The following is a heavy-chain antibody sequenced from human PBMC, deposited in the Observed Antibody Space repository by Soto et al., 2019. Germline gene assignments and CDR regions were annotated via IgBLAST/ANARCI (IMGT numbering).Heavy chain of an antibody. D-gene: IGHD6-13*01. J-gene: IGHJ1*01. V-gene: IGHV3-23*01. CDR2: ISGSGGST. CDR3: AKDSFSSSWYVHSAEYFQH. CDR1: GFTFSSYA. Sequence: GGSLRLSCAASGFTFSSYAMSWVRQAPGKGLEWVSAISGSGGSTYYADSVKGRFTISRDNSKNTLYLQMNSLRAEDTAVYYCAKDSFSSSWYVHSAEYFQHWGQGTLVTVSS.